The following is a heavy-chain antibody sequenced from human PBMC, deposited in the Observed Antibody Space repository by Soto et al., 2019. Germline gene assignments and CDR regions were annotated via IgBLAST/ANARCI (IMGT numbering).Heavy chain of an antibody. CDR1: GFTFSNAW. CDR2: IKSKTDGGTT. Sequence: GGSLRLSCAASGFTFSNAWMSWVRQAPWKGLEWVGRIKSKTDGGTTDYAAPVKGRFTISRDDSKNTLYLQMNSLKTEDTAVYYCTSLDPLELGPLDYWGQGTLVTVSS. V-gene: IGHV3-15*01. D-gene: IGHD1-7*01. CDR3: TSLDPLELGPLDY. J-gene: IGHJ4*02.